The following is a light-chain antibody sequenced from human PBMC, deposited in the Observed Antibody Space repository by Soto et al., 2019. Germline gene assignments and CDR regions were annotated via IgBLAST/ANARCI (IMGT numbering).Light chain of an antibody. Sequence: VVTQSPATLSFSPGERPTLACTASPSVTNFLAWYQQKPGQAPRLLIYGAFNRATGIPARFSGSGSGTDFTLTISSLEPEDSAVYYCQQRNVWPPVTFGQGTRLEIK. CDR3: QQRNVWPPVT. CDR2: GAF. J-gene: IGKJ5*01. CDR1: PSVTNF. V-gene: IGKV3-11*01.